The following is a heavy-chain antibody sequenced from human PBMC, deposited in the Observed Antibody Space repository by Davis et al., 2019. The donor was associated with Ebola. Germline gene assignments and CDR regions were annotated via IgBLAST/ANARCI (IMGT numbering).Heavy chain of an antibody. D-gene: IGHD6-13*01. V-gene: IGHV2-5*02. CDR2: IYLDDDK. CDR3: AHRRRYSSSWY. J-gene: IGHJ4*02. Sequence: SGPTLVHPTPTLTLTCTFSEFSLPTTGVAVGWIRQPPGKAQHWLALIYLDDDKRYSPSLKSRLTITKDTSKNQVVLTMTNMDPVDTSTYYCAHRRRYSSSWYWGQGTLVTVSS. CDR1: EFSLPTTGVA.